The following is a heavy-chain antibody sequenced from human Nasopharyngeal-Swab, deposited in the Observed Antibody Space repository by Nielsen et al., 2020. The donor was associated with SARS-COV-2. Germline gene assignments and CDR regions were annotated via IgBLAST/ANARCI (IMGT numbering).Heavy chain of an antibody. CDR2: VKSDGSIT. J-gene: IGHJ3*02. Sequence: GESLRLSCAASGFTLSRHWMHWVRQESGKALVWVSCVKSDGSITHYADSVKGRFTISRDNAKNTLYLQMNSLRAEDTAVYYCVREDDAFDIWGQGTTVTVSS. V-gene: IGHV3-74*01. CDR1: GFTLSRHW. CDR3: VREDDAFDI.